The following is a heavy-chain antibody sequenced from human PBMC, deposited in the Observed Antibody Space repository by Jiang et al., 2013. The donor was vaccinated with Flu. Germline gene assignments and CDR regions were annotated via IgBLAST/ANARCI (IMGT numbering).Heavy chain of an antibody. J-gene: IGHJ4*02. D-gene: IGHD2-2*01. CDR3: ARAPIYCTSTSCYPTNFDY. CDR2: INYSGST. Sequence: KPSETLSLTCTVSGGSISSSSYYWGWIRQPPGKGLEWIGNINYSGSTYYNSSLKSRVTISVDTSKNQFSLKLTSLTAADTAMYYCARAPIYCTSTSCYPTNFDYWGLGTRVTVSS. V-gene: IGHV4-39*01. CDR1: GGSISSSSYY.